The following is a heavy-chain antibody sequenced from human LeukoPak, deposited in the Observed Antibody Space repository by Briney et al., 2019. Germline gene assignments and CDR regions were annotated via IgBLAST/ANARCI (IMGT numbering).Heavy chain of an antibody. J-gene: IGHJ5*02. CDR2: IYYSGST. CDR1: GGSISSGGYY. D-gene: IGHD3-3*01. Sequence: SQTLSLTCTVSGGSISSGGYYWSWIRQHPGKGLEWIGYIYYSGSTYYNPSLKSRVTRSVDTSKNQFSLKLSSVTAADTAVYYCARGLRTPATYDFWSGYYYNWFDPWGQGTLVTVSS. CDR3: ARGLRTPATYDFWSGYYYNWFDP. V-gene: IGHV4-31*03.